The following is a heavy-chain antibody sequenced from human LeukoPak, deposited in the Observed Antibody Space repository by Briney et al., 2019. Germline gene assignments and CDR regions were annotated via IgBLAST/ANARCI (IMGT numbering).Heavy chain of an antibody. CDR3: AKDVGKWESLHFFDY. D-gene: IGHD1-26*01. V-gene: IGHV3-23*01. Sequence: GGSLRLSCLASGFTLSTNAMSWVRQAPGKGLEWISGISGSGASTYYADSVKGRFTISRDDSRNTLYLQMNSLRGDDTAVYYCAKDVGKWESLHFFDYWGQGTLVTVSS. J-gene: IGHJ4*02. CDR2: ISGSGAST. CDR1: GFTLSTNA.